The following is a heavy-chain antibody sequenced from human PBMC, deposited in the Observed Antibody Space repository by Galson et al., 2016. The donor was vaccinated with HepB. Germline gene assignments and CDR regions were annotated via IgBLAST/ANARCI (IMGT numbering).Heavy chain of an antibody. D-gene: IGHD4-17*01. Sequence: SETLSLTCTVSGGSISSYSWSWIRQSPETGLEWIGDMYDHGCPHYNPSLKSRLNISRDTSENQFSLRLSSVTAADTAVYYCARQSSHMGGGDYDVGFDLWGQGSLVIVSS. CDR3: ARQSSHMGGGDYDVGFDL. V-gene: IGHV4-59*08. J-gene: IGHJ4*02. CDR1: GGSISSYS. CDR2: MYDHGCP.